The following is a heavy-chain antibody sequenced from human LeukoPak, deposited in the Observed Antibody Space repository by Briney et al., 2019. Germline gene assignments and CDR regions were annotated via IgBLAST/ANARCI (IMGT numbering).Heavy chain of an antibody. Sequence: GESPKISCKGSGYSVTSYWIAWVRQMPGKGLEWMGIIYPGDSYTTYSPSFQGQVTISADKSISTAYLQWRSLKASDTAMYYCGRRSGSDALDIWGQGTMVTVSS. CDR1: GYSVTSYW. D-gene: IGHD3-10*01. CDR3: GRRSGSDALDI. J-gene: IGHJ3*02. CDR2: IYPGDSYT. V-gene: IGHV5-51*01.